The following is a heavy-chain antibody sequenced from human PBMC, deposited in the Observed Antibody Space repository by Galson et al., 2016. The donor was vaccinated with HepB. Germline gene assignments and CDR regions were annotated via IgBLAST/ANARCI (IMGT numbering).Heavy chain of an antibody. CDR2: ITAGSTST. V-gene: IGHV3-23*01. Sequence: SLRLSCAASGFTFRSHAMSWVRQAPGRGLEWVSSITAGSTSTFYADSVKGGFTVSRDNSKNTLYLQMNSLRAEDTAIYYCARDPASFYYASRFHPHDYWGQGTLVTVSS. CDR1: GFTFRSHA. D-gene: IGHD3-22*01. J-gene: IGHJ4*02. CDR3: ARDPASFYYASRFHPHDY.